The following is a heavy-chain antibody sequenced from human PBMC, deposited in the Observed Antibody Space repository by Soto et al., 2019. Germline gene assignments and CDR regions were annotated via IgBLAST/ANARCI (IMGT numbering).Heavy chain of an antibody. J-gene: IGHJ4*02. CDR2: VYHSGTT. Sequence: SETLSLTCAVSGASIGTNNWWSWVRQPPGKGLEWIGEVYHSGTTNCNPSLKSRVTISMDKSKNLFSLTLTSMTAADTALYYCAIPGHGGFDYWSQGTLVTSPQ. CDR1: GASIGTNNW. V-gene: IGHV4-4*02. CDR3: AIPGHGGFDY.